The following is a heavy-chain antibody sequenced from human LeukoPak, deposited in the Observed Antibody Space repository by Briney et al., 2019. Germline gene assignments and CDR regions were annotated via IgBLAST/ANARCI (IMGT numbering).Heavy chain of an antibody. CDR2: IYYSGST. CDR3: ARSGRLRPIDY. D-gene: IGHD5-12*01. V-gene: IGHV4-59*01. J-gene: IGHJ4*02. CDR1: GGSISSYY. Sequence: SETLSLTCTVSGGSISSYYWSWVRQPPGKGLEWIGYIYYSGSTNYNPSLKSRVTISVDTSKNQFSLKLSSATAADTAVYYCARSGRLRPIDYWGQGTLVTVSS.